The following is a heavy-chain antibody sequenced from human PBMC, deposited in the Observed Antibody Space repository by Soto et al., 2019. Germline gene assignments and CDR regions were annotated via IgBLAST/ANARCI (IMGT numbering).Heavy chain of an antibody. V-gene: IGHV4-31*03. CDR3: ASAYSGSPGFDY. Sequence: SETLSLTCTVSGGSINSGGYYWSWIRQHPVKGLEWIGYIYHIENTYYNPSLKGRLTISMDTSKNQFSLKLNSVTAADTAVYYCASAYSGSPGFDYWGQGTLVTVS. D-gene: IGHD1-26*01. CDR2: IYHIENT. J-gene: IGHJ4*02. CDR1: GGSINSGGYY.